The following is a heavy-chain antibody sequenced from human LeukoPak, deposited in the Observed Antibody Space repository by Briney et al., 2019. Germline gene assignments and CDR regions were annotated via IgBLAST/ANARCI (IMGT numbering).Heavy chain of an antibody. V-gene: IGHV4-34*01. CDR3: ASRYPFDY. Sequence: SETLSLTCAVYGGSFSGYYRSWIRQPPGKGLEWIGEINHSGSTNYNPSLESRVTISVDTSKNQFSLKLSSVTAADTAVYYCASRYPFDYWGQGTLVTVSS. CDR2: INHSGST. CDR1: GGSFSGYY. J-gene: IGHJ4*02. D-gene: IGHD1-1*01.